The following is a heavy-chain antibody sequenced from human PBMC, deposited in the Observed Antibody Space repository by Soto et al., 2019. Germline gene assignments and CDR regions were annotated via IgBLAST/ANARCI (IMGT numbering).Heavy chain of an antibody. V-gene: IGHV3-48*01. CDR3: ARELDY. J-gene: IGHJ4*02. CDR1: GFTFSTYS. CDR2: ISSSSSTI. Sequence: GGSLRLSCAASGFTFSTYSMNWVRQAPGKGLEWVSYISSSSSTIYYADSVKGRFTISRDNSKNSLYLQMNSLRAEDTAVYYCARELDYWGQGNTVTVSS.